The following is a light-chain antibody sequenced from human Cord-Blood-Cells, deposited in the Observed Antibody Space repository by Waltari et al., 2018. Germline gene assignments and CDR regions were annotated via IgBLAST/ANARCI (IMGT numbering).Light chain of an antibody. Sequence: QSAITQLASLPDSPGTSITLPSPGTSHTVGRSNYLPSYQQHPGKAPKLMVYDVSNRPSGVSNRFSGSKSGNTASLTISGLQAEDEADYYCSSYTSSSTLRVFGTGTKVTVL. CDR1: SHTVGRSNY. CDR2: DVS. CDR3: SSYTSSSTLRV. J-gene: IGLJ1*01. V-gene: IGLV2-14*03.